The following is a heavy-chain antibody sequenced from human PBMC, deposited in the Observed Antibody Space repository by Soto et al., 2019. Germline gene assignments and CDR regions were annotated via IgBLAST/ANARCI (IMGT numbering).Heavy chain of an antibody. CDR1: GFTFSDYD. D-gene: IGHD6-6*01. CDR2: VSSSGTTM. CDR3: ARMGPRAARPSY. V-gene: IGHV3-11*01. J-gene: IGHJ4*02. Sequence: ESGGGLVEPGGYLRISCAASGFTFSDYDMSWIRQSPGTGLEWVSFVSSSGTTMYFADSVKGRFTISRDNAKNSLYLQMNSLRAEDTAVYYCARMGPRAARPSYWGQGTLVTVSS.